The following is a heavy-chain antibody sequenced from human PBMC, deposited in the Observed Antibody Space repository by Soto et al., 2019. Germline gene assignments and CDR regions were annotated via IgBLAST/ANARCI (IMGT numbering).Heavy chain of an antibody. CDR1: GYTFTGYA. V-gene: IGHV1-3*01. CDR3: GRLVGNSWIDY. D-gene: IGHD6-13*01. CDR2: INAGNGNT. J-gene: IGHJ4*02. Sequence: ASVTVSCKASGYTFTGYAMHWVRQAPGQRLEWMGWINAGNGNTKYSQKFQGRVTINPDTSQNQFSLHLTSVTPEDTAVYYCGRLVGNSWIDYWGQGTLVTVSS.